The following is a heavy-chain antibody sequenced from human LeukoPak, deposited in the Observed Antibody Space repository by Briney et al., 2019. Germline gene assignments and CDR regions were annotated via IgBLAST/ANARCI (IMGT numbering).Heavy chain of an antibody. D-gene: IGHD3-9*01. CDR3: AREPIRYFDWSMGDWFDP. CDR2: IIPIFGTA. CDR1: GGTFSSYA. Sequence: GASVKVSCKASGGTFSSYAISWVRQAPGQGLEWMGGIIPIFGTANYAQKFQGRVTITADESTSTAYMELSSLRSEDTAVYYCAREPIRYFDWSMGDWFDPWGQGTLVTVSS. J-gene: IGHJ5*02. V-gene: IGHV1-69*13.